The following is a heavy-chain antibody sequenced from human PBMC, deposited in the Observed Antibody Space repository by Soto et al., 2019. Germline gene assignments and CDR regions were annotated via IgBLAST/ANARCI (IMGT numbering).Heavy chain of an antibody. CDR3: ARGRYYGSASYRTYNWFDP. D-gene: IGHD3-10*01. CDR2: IYHSGST. V-gene: IGHV4-30-2*01. Sequence: SETLSLTCAVSGGSISSGGYSWSWIRQPPGKGLEWIGYIYHSGSTYYNPSLKSRVTISVDRSKNQFSLKLSSVTAADTAVYYCARGRYYGSASYRTYNWFDPWGQGTLVTVSS. CDR1: GGSISSGGYS. J-gene: IGHJ5*02.